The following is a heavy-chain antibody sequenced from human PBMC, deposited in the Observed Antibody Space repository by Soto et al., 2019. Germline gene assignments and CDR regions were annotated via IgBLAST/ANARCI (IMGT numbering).Heavy chain of an antibody. CDR2: ISGSGGSM. V-gene: IGHV3-23*01. CDR1: VFTFNIYA. CDR3: AKDWGRGGATADYYYALDV. D-gene: IGHD1-26*01. J-gene: IGHJ6*02. Sequence: GESLKISCAASVFTFNIYAMSWVRQAPGKGLEWVSIISGSGGSMYYADSVKGRFTISRDNSKNTVYLQMNTLRAEDTAVYYCAKDWGRGGATADYYYALDVWGQGTAVTVSS.